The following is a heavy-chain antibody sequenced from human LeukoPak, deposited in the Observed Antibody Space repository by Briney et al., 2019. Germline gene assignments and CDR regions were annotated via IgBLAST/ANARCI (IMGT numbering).Heavy chain of an antibody. CDR3: AKGGGWLYYFDY. D-gene: IGHD4-23*01. CDR2: ISGRDSST. J-gene: IGHJ4*02. CDR1: GFTFSRFT. V-gene: IGHV3-23*01. Sequence: PGGSLRLSCAASGFTFSRFTMNWVRQAPGKGLEWVSGISGRDSSTYYADFGKGRFIISRDNSKNTLYLQMNSLRADDTAVYYCAKGGGWLYYFDYWGQGTLVTVSS.